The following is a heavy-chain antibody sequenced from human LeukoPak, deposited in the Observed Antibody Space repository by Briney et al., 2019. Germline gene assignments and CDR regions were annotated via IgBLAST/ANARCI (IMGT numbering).Heavy chain of an antibody. D-gene: IGHD3-22*01. CDR2: INHSGST. V-gene: IGHV4-34*01. Sequence: PSETLSLTCSVYGGSFSGYYWSWIRQPPGKGLEWIAEINHSGSTDYNPSLKSGVTILVDTTKNQLSLKLSSVTAADTAVYYCARGPTMIGVDRAFDIWGQGTMVTVSS. CDR1: GGSFSGYY. J-gene: IGHJ3*02. CDR3: ARGPTMIGVDRAFDI.